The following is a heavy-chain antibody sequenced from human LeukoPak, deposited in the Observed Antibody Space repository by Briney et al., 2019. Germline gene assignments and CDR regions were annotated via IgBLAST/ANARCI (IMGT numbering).Heavy chain of an antibody. CDR3: ARQNAAGDLDY. CDR2: IYYSGST. J-gene: IGHJ4*02. CDR1: GVSVSSSSYY. Sequence: SETLSLTCTVSGVSVSSSSYYWDWIRQPPGKGLEWIRTIYYSGSTYYNTSLKSRVTISVDTSKNHFSLKVSSVTAADTAVYYCARQNAAGDLDYWGQGTLVTVSS. V-gene: IGHV4-39*01. D-gene: IGHD6-13*01.